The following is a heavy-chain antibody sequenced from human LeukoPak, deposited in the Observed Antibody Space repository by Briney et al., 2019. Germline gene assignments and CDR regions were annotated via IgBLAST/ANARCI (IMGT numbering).Heavy chain of an antibody. D-gene: IGHD1-26*01. V-gene: IGHV3-66*01. J-gene: IGHJ4*02. CDR1: GFTVSRNH. Sequence: GGSLRLSCAASGFTVSRNHMSWVRQAPGKGLEWVSVIYNDDRTYYADSVKGRFTVSRDNSKNTLYLQMNSLRAEDTAVYYCAKIVLPIVGATVFDYWGQGTLVTVSS. CDR3: AKIVLPIVGATVFDY. CDR2: IYNDDRT.